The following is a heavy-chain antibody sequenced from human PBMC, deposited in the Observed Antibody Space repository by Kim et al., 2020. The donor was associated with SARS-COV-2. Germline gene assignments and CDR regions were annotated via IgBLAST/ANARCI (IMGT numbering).Heavy chain of an antibody. CDR1: GFTFSSHD. V-gene: IGHV3-23*01. J-gene: IGHJ4*02. D-gene: IGHD6-13*01. CDR3: ARHGIAPAGRTHDH. Sequence: GGSLRLSCAASGFTFSSHDMSWVRQAPGKGLEWVSAISPRSDDIRYADSVEGRFTISRDNSKNTLFLQMNSLRVEDTAVYFCARHGIAPAGRTHDHWGQGSLVTVSS. CDR2: ISPRSDDI.